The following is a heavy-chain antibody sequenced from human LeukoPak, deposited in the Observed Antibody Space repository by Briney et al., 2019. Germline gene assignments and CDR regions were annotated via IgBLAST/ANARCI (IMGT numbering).Heavy chain of an antibody. D-gene: IGHD5-12*01. CDR1: GFTFSSYS. J-gene: IGHJ4*02. V-gene: IGHV3-21*01. CDR3: ARGSRGGYDYSANYFDY. CDR2: ISSSSTYI. Sequence: GGSLRLSCAASGFTFSSYSMNWVRQAPGKGLEWVSSISSSSTYIYYADSVKGRFTIPRDNAKNSLYLQMNSLRAEDTAVYYCARGSRGGYDYSANYFDYWGQGTLVTVSS.